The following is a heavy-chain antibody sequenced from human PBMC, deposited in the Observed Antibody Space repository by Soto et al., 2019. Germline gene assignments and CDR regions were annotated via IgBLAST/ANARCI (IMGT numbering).Heavy chain of an antibody. V-gene: IGHV3-7*01. Sequence: GGSLRLSCTASGFTFRTYFKSWVRLAPGKGPEWVANIKEDGAEQHYVDSVKGRFTISRDNTKNSVHLQVNSLTVEDTAVYYCVRDEGYFHYWGLGSMVTVYS. CDR3: VRDEGYFHY. CDR1: GFTFRTYF. J-gene: IGHJ4*02. CDR2: IKEDGAEQ.